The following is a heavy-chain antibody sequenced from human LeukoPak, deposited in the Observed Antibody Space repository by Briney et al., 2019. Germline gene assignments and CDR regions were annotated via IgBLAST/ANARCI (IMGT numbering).Heavy chain of an antibody. V-gene: IGHV3-53*01. D-gene: IGHD2-21*01. CDR1: GFNVSSNY. CDR2: IYSSGFT. Sequence: GGSLRLSCAASGFNVSSNYMSWVRQAPGKGLEWVSVIYSSGFTYYKDSVKGRFTISRDNSKNTLFLQMNSLRAEDTALYYCARDVVGGFHYFDLWGQGTLVTASS. CDR3: ARDVVGGFHYFDL. J-gene: IGHJ4*02.